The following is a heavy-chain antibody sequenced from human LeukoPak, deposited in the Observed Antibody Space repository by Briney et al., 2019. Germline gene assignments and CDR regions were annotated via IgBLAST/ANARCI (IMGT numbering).Heavy chain of an antibody. J-gene: IGHJ6*03. V-gene: IGHV3-7*01. CDR2: IKHDGSEK. CDR3: ARELHYYYYMDV. D-gene: IGHD2-15*01. Sequence: GGSLRLSCAVSGLTFSDYWMSWVRQAPGKGLEWVAKIKHDGSEKLYVDSVKGRFTISRDNAKNSLFLQMNSLRAEDTAVYYCARELHYYYYMDVWGKGTTVTFSS. CDR1: GLTFSDYW.